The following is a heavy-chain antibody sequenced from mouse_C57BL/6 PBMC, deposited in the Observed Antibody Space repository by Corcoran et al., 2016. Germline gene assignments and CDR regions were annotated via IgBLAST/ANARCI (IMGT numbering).Heavy chain of an antibody. CDR1: GYTFTSYG. Sequence: QVQLQQSGAELARPGASVKLSCKASGYTFTSYGISWVKQRTGQGLEWIGEIYPRSGNTYYNEKFKGKATLTADKSSSTAYMELRSLTSEDSAVYFCEDTTGAYWGQGTLVTVSA. J-gene: IGHJ3*01. V-gene: IGHV1-81*01. CDR2: IYPRSGNT. CDR3: EDTTGAY. D-gene: IGHD1-1*01.